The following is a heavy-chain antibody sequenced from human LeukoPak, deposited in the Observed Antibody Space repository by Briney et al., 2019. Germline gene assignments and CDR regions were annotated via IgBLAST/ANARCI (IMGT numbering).Heavy chain of an antibody. J-gene: IGHJ4*02. V-gene: IGHV3-53*01. CDR3: AKDWGYGSGSSRDY. CDR1: GFTVSSNH. D-gene: IGHD3-10*01. CDR2: FYSGGDT. Sequence: PGGSLRLSCAVSGFTVSSNHMSWVRQAPGKGLEWVSVFYSGGDTHYADSVKGRFTVSRDNSKNTLYLQMNSLRAEDTAVYYCAKDWGYGSGSSRDYWGQGTLVTVSS.